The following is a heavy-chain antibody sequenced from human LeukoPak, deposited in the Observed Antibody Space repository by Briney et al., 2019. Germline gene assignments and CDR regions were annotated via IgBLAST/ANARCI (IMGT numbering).Heavy chain of an antibody. D-gene: IGHD4-17*01. Sequence: GASVKVSCKASGYTFTSYGISWVRPARGQGREWMGWISAYNGNTNYAQKLQGRDTMTTDTSTSTAYMELRSLRSDDTAVYYCARFYGDYDYFDPWGQGTLVTVSS. V-gene: IGHV1-18*01. CDR3: ARFYGDYDYFDP. CDR2: ISAYNGNT. CDR1: GYTFTSYG. J-gene: IGHJ4*02.